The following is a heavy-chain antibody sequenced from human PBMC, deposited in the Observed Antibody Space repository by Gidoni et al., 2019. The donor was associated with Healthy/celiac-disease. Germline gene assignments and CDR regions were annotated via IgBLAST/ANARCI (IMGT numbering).Heavy chain of an antibody. CDR2: IYSSGST. D-gene: IGHD2-21*01. CDR3: ARARYSLRDQEFDY. Sequence: QVPLQESGPGLVTPSQTPSLPCTVSGGSLSSGDYYWSWIRQPPGKGLEWIGYIYSSGSTYYNPSLKSRVTISVDTSKNQFSLKLSSVTAADTAVYYCARARYSLRDQEFDYWGQGTLVTVSS. J-gene: IGHJ4*02. V-gene: IGHV4-30-4*01. CDR1: GGSLSSGDYY.